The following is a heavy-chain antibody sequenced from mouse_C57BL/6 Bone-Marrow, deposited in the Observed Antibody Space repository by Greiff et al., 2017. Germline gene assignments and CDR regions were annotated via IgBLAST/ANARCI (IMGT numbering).Heavy chain of an antibody. CDR1: GFNIKDDY. J-gene: IGHJ4*01. CDR3: TSIYYGNYGAMDY. Sequence: VQLQQSGAELVRPGASVKLSCTASGFNIKDDYMHWVKQRPEQGLEWIGWIDPENGDTEYASKFQGKATITAVTSSNTAYLQLSSLTSEDTAVYYCTSIYYGNYGAMDYWGQGTSVTVSS. CDR2: IDPENGDT. V-gene: IGHV14-4*01. D-gene: IGHD2-1*01.